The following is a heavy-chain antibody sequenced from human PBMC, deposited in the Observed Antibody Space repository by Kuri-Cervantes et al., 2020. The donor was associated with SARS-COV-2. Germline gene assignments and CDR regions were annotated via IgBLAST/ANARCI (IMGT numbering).Heavy chain of an antibody. CDR2: INPSGGST. D-gene: IGHD2-15*01. Sequence: ASVKVSCKASGYTFTSYYMHWVRQAPGQGLEWMGIINPSGGSTSYAQKFQGRVTMTRDTSTSTVYMELSSLRSEDTAVYYCARNWLGYCSGGSCRYYYYYMDVWGKGTTVTVSS. V-gene: IGHV1-46*01. CDR3: ARNWLGYCSGGSCRYYYYYMDV. J-gene: IGHJ6*03. CDR1: GYTFTSYY.